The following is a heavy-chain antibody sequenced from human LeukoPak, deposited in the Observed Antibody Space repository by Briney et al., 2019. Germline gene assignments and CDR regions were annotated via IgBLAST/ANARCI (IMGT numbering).Heavy chain of an antibody. Sequence: GGSLRLSCAASGFTFSSYSMNWVRQAPGKGLEWISYISRSSGTIYFADSLEGRFTISRDNAKNSLYLQMNSLRAEDTAVYYCARVDIVVVPAAIRRRNQPYDAFDIWGQGTMVTVSS. CDR2: ISRSSGTI. CDR1: GFTFSSYS. CDR3: ARVDIVVVPAAIRRRNQPYDAFDI. V-gene: IGHV3-48*04. J-gene: IGHJ3*02. D-gene: IGHD2-2*02.